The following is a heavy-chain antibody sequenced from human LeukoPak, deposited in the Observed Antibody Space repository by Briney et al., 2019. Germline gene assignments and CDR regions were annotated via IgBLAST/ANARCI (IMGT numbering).Heavy chain of an antibody. CDR1: GGSISSSLNY. CDR3: VGEEYGTGSYYKSSD. J-gene: IGHJ4*02. CDR2: IYYSGST. D-gene: IGHD3-10*01. V-gene: IGHV4-39*01. Sequence: SETLSLTCTVSGGSISSSLNYWGWIRQPPGKGLEWIGSIYYSGSTYYNPSLKSRVTISVDTSKNLCSLKLSSVTAADTAVYYCVGEEYGTGSYYKSSDWGQGTLVTVSS.